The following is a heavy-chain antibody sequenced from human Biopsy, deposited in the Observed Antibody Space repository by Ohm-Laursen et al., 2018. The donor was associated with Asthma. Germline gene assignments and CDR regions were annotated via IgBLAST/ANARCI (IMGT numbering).Heavy chain of an antibody. CDR2: IYSGGTS. V-gene: IGHV3-53*01. D-gene: IGHD3-22*01. CDR3: ARGDSSNWSHYYFDY. Sequence: LSLTCAASGFAVSRDYMFWVRQAPGKGLEWVSVIYSGGTSHTADSVRGRFTISRDYSKNTLYLQMHSLRAEDTAVYYCARGDSSNWSHYYFDYWGQGILVTVSS. J-gene: IGHJ4*02. CDR1: GFAVSRDY.